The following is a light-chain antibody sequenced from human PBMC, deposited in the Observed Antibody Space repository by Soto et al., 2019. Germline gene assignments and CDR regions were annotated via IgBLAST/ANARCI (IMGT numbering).Light chain of an antibody. V-gene: IGKV1-5*03. J-gene: IGKJ1*01. CDR2: KAS. CDR3: QQYDSFPRT. CDR1: QSISSW. Sequence: DIQMTQSPSTLSASVGDRVTITCRASQSISSWLAWYQQKPGKAPKLLIYKASSLESGVPSRFSGSGSGTEFTLSITSLQPDDFANYYCQQYDSFPRTFGQGTKVDIK.